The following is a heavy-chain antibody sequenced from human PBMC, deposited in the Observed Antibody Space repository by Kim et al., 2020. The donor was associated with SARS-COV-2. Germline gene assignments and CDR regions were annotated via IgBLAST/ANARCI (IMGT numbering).Heavy chain of an antibody. J-gene: IGHJ5*01. Sequence: ASVKVSCKTSGYTFTSYAMNWVRQVPGQELEWMGWTNTNTGNPTYAQGFKGRFVFSLDTSVSTAYLQISSLKAENTAVYYGARVRGRIFEVFIIGVWFGSWGKGTLVTVSS. CDR2: TNTNTGNP. CDR1: GYTFTSYA. CDR3: ARVRGRIFEVFIIGVWFGS. D-gene: IGHD3-3*02. V-gene: IGHV7-4-1*02.